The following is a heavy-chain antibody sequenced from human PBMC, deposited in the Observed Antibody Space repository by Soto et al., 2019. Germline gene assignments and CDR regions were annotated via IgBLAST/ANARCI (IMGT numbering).Heavy chain of an antibody. J-gene: IGHJ6*02. D-gene: IGHD1-1*01. CDR1: GFSFSTYS. CDR3: ASSTSLGGMDV. Sequence: EVQLVESGGGLVMPGGSLRLSCIASGFSFSTYSMNWVRQAPGKGLEWVSSIRRSGDYTYYADSLKGRFTISRDNANNSLSLQMISLRAEDTAVYYCASSTSLGGMDVWGQGTTVTVSS. CDR2: IRRSGDYT. V-gene: IGHV3-21*01.